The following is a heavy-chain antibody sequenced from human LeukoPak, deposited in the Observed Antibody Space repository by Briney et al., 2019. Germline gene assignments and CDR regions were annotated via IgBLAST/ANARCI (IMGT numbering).Heavy chain of an antibody. CDR1: GYSFSNYG. D-gene: IGHD5-18*01. CDR2: ISGYDANT. Sequence: ASVKVSCKASGYSFSNYGINWVRQAPGEGLEWMGWISGYDANTKYAQRFQGRVTMTTDTSTNSGFLEVKSLTSDDTAVYSCAREVDTAMVNAFDIWGQGTMVIVSS. V-gene: IGHV1-18*01. J-gene: IGHJ3*02. CDR3: AREVDTAMVNAFDI.